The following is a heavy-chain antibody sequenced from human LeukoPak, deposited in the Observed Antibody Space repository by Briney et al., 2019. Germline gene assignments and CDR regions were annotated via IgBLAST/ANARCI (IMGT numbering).Heavy chain of an antibody. CDR3: TRDRGTSNWFDP. CDR1: GFTFSGSA. D-gene: IGHD2-15*01. V-gene: IGHV3-73*01. Sequence: PGGSLRLSCAASGFTFSGSAVHWVRQSSGKGLEWVGHIDKKDNLYATAYAESVKGRLTISRDDSKDTAFLHMDSLKTEDTALYYCTRDRGTSNWFDPWGQGTLVTVSS. CDR2: IDKKDNLYAT. J-gene: IGHJ5*02.